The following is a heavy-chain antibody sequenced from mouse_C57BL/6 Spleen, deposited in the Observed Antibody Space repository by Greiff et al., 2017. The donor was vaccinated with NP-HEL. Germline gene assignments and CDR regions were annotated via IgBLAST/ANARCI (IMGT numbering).Heavy chain of an antibody. D-gene: IGHD2-1*01. Sequence: EVQRVESGGGLVQPGGSMKLSCAASGFTFSDAWMDWVRQSPEKGLEWVAEIRNKANNHATYYAESVKGKFTISRDDSKSSVYLQMNSLRAEDTGIYYCTRDGNHGDYAMDYWGQGTSVTVSS. CDR1: GFTFSDAW. J-gene: IGHJ4*01. CDR3: TRDGNHGDYAMDY. V-gene: IGHV6-6*01. CDR2: IRNKANNHAT.